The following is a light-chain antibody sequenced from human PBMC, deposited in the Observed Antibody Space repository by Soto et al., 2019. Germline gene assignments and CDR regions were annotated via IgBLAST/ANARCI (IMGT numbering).Light chain of an antibody. CDR2: GAS. J-gene: IGKJ5*01. Sequence: EIVMTQSPATLAVSPGERATLSCRASQSVSGNLAWYQQNPGQAPRLLIYGASTRASGIPDRFSGSGSGTEFTLTISNLQSEDFAVYYCQQYDNWPGTFGQGTRLEIK. CDR3: QQYDNWPGT. V-gene: IGKV3-15*01. CDR1: QSVSGN.